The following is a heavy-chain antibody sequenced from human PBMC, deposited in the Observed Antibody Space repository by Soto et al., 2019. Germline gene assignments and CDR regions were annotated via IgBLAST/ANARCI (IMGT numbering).Heavy chain of an antibody. V-gene: IGHV1-18*01. CDR3: ARVGSCSSTSRPHDYGMDV. CDR2: ISAYNGNT. Sequence: ASVKVSCKASGYTFTSYGISWVRQAPGQGLEWMGWISAYNGNTNYAQKLQGRVTMTTDTSTSTAYMELRSLGSDDTAGYYCARVGSCSSTSRPHDYGMDVWGQGTTVTVSS. J-gene: IGHJ6*02. CDR1: GYTFTSYG. D-gene: IGHD2-2*01.